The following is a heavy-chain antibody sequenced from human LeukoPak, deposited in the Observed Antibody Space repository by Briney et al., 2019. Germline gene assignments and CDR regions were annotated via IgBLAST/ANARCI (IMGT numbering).Heavy chain of an antibody. CDR2: MYRGGST. V-gene: IGHV3-53*01. CDR1: GFTFSSNY. Sequence: GGSLRLSCAASGFTFSSNYMSWVRQAPGEGLEWVSDMYRGGSTYYADYVKERFTICRHKCKNTLFHQINSRSTEDKAVYYCARDFNGSGSYRHYYYYGMDVWGKGTTVTVSS. J-gene: IGHJ6*04. CDR3: ARDFNGSGSYRHYYYYGMDV. D-gene: IGHD3-10*01.